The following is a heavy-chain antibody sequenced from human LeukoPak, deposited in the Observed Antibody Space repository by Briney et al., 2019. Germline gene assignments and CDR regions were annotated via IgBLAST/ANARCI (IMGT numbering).Heavy chain of an antibody. D-gene: IGHD3-3*01. CDR3: AKASPPDFWSGYYLDFDY. V-gene: IGHV3-23*01. CDR2: ISGSGGST. CDR1: GFTFSSYA. J-gene: IGHJ4*02. Sequence: GGSLRLSCAASGFTFSSYAMSWVRQAPGKGLEWVSAISGSGGSTYYADSVKGRFTISRDNSKNTLYLQMNSLRAEDTAVYYCAKASPPDFWSGYYLDFDYWGQGTLVTVYS.